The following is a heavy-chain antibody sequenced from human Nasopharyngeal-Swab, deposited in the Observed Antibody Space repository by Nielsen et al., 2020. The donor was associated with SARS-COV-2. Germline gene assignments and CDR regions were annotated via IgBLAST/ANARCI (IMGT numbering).Heavy chain of an antibody. J-gene: IGHJ6*03. V-gene: IGHV6-1*01. Sequence: SQTLSLTCAISGDSVSSSSAAWIWIRQSPSRGLEWRERTYYRSKWYNDYAVSGKSRITINPDTSKNQFSLHLNSVTPEDTAVYYCARARGAYGAYYHYYYTDVWGKGTTVTVSS. CDR3: ARARGAYGAYYHYYYTDV. D-gene: IGHD4-17*01. CDR1: GDSVSSSSAA. CDR2: TYYRSKWYN.